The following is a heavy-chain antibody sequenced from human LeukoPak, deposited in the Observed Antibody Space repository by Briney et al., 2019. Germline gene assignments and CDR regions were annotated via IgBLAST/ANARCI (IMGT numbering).Heavy chain of an antibody. D-gene: IGHD3-16*01. CDR3: MRDGPSWGLL. CDR2: IIYTTGST. J-gene: IGHJ4*02. CDR1: GISINPYY. Sequence: SETLSLTCTVSGISINPYYWTWIWQPAGKRLEWIGRIIYTTGSTNYNPSLSSRVTMSVDTSKNQISLKLTYVTAADTAMYYCMRDGPSWGLLWGLGTLVTVSS. V-gene: IGHV4-4*07.